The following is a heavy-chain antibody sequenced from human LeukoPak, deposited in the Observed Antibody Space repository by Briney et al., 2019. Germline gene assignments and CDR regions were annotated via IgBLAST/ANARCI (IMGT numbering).Heavy chain of an antibody. V-gene: IGHV3-23*01. CDR1: GFAFGVHA. J-gene: IGHJ4*02. CDR3: AKDWTSHNGVYDCLDF. CDR2: IGGPAET. Sequence: GGSLRLSCAASGFAFGVHAMTWVRQAPGKGPEWVATIGGPAETFYADSVEGRFTISRDNSRNTLYLQMNSLRAEDSALYYCAKDWTSHNGVYDCLDFWGQGTRVTVSS. D-gene: IGHD3-16*01.